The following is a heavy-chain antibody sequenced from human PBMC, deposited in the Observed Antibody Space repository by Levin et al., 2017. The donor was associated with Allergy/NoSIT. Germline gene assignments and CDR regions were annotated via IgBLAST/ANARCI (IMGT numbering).Heavy chain of an antibody. Sequence: GESLKISCAASGFTFSSYAMSWVRQAPGKGLEWVSAISGSGGSTYYADSVKGRFTISRDNSKNTLYLQMNSLRAEDTAVYYCAKDPNPARGSSWIPNDYWGQGTLVTVSS. J-gene: IGHJ4*02. CDR1: GFTFSSYA. CDR2: ISGSGGST. D-gene: IGHD6-13*01. CDR3: AKDPNPARGSSWIPNDY. V-gene: IGHV3-23*01.